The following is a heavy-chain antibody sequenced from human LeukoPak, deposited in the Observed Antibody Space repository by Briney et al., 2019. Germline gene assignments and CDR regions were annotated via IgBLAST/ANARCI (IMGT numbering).Heavy chain of an antibody. CDR1: GGSISSGGYY. CDR2: IYYSGST. D-gene: IGHD5-18*01. J-gene: IGHJ4*02. CDR3: ARDGGYSYGTGLN. V-gene: IGHV4-31*03. Sequence: KPSQTPSLTCTVSGGSISSGGYYWSWIRQHPGKGLEWIGYIYYSGSTYYNPSLKSRVTISVDTSKNQFSLKLSSVTAADTAVYYCARDGGYSYGTGLNWGQGTLVTVSS.